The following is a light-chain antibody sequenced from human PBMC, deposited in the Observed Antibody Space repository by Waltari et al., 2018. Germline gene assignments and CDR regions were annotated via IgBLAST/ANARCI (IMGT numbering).Light chain of an antibody. V-gene: IGLV2-14*01. CDR3: QVWDSGSDHHV. Sequence: QSALTQPASVSGSPGQSITISCTGTSSDVGAYNYVSWYRQYPGKAPKLIIYESDYRPSGVSYRFSGSKSGNTASLTIDRVEPGDEADYYCQVWDSGSDHHVFGTGTKVTVL. CDR1: SSDVGAYNY. J-gene: IGLJ1*01. CDR2: ESD.